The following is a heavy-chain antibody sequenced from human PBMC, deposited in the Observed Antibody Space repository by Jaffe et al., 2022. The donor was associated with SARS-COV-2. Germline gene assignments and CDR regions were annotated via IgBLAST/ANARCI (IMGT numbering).Heavy chain of an antibody. V-gene: IGHV3-21*01. J-gene: IGHJ4*02. CDR2: ISSSSSYI. CDR3: ARDPTGLSNFDY. Sequence: EVQLVESGGGLVKPGGSLRLSCAASGFTFSSYSMNWVRQAPGKGLEWVSSISSSSSYIYYADSVKGRFTISRDNAKNSLYLQMNSLRAEDTAVYYCARDPTGLSNFDYWGQGTLVTVSS. CDR1: GFTFSSYS.